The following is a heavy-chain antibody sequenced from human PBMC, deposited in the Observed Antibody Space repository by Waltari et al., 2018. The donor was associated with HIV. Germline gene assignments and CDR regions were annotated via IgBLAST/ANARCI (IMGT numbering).Heavy chain of an antibody. V-gene: IGHV4-38-2*01. J-gene: IGHJ4*02. Sequence: QVQLQESGPGLVKPSETLSPTGAVSSYSISRAYSGGWIRQPPGKGLEWIGSISHSGSTYYNPSLKSRDTISLDTSKKQFSLKLRSVTAADTAVYYCARGDIVTTGGFDYWGQGTLVTVSS. CDR2: ISHSGST. CDR3: ARGDIVTTGGFDY. D-gene: IGHD5-12*01. CDR1: SYSISRAYS.